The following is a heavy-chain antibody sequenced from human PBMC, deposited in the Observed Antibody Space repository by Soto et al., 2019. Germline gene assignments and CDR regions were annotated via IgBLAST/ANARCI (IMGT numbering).Heavy chain of an antibody. CDR1: GFTFSDYY. CDR2: ISSSSSYT. V-gene: IGHV3-11*03. CDR3: ARSSSSWQDNWFDP. J-gene: IGHJ5*02. D-gene: IGHD6-13*01. Sequence: PGGSLRLSCAVSGFTFSDYYMSWIRQAPGKGLEWVSYISSSSSYTNYADSVKGRFTISRDNAKNSLYLQMNSLRAEDTAVYYCARSSSSWQDNWFDPWGQGTLVTVSS.